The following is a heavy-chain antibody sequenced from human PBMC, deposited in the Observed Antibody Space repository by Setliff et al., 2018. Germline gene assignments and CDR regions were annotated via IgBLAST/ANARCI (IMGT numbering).Heavy chain of an antibody. CDR1: GGSISSSSYY. CDR2: IYYSGST. CDR3: ARGVAVAGTNTFDY. D-gene: IGHD6-19*01. V-gene: IGHV4-39*07. Sequence: SETLSLTCTVSGGSISSSSYYWGWIRQPPGKGLEWIGSIYYSGSTNYNPSLKSRVTISLDTSKKQFSLKLSSVTAADTAVYYCARGVAVAGTNTFDYWGQGTLVTVSS. J-gene: IGHJ4*02.